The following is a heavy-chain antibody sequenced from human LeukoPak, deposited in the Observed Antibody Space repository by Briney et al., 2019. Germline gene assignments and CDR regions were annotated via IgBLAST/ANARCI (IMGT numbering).Heavy chain of an antibody. CDR1: GGSMSPYH. CDR3: ARLLPTVVTRYYYYYGMDV. V-gene: IGHV4-59*08. Sequence: SETLSLTCTVSGGSMSPYHWGWIRQPPGKGLEWTGYIYYSGSTNYNPSLKSRVTISVDTSKNQFSLKLSSVTAADTAVYYCARLLPTVVTRYYYYYGMDVWGQGTTVTVSS. J-gene: IGHJ6*02. CDR2: IYYSGST. D-gene: IGHD4-23*01.